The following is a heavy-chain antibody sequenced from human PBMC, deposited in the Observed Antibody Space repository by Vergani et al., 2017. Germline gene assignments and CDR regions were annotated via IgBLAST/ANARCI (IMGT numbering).Heavy chain of an antibody. D-gene: IGHD4-23*01. CDR2: IIPIFGTA. CDR1: GGTFSNYA. V-gene: IGHV1-69*06. CDR3: ASAYGGNYYFDY. J-gene: IGHJ4*02. Sequence: QVQLVQSGAEVKKPGSSVKVSCKAFGGTFSNYAVRWVRQAPGQGLEWMGGIIPIFGTANYAQKFQGRVTITADKATSTAYMELSSLRSEDTAVYYCASAYGGNYYFDYWGQGTLVTVSS.